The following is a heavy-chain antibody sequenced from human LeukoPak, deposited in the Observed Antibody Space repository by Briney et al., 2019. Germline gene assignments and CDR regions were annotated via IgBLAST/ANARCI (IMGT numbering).Heavy chain of an antibody. CDR3: ARAKYYDFWSAYYPDY. CDR1: GFTFSSYW. V-gene: IGHV3-7*01. CDR2: IKQDGSEK. D-gene: IGHD3-3*01. Sequence: PGGSLRLSCAVSGFTFSSYWMSWVRQAPGKGLEWVANIKQDGSEKYYVDSVRGRFTISRDNAKNSLYLQMNSLRAADTAVYYCARAKYYDFWSAYYPDYWGQGTLVTVSS. J-gene: IGHJ4*02.